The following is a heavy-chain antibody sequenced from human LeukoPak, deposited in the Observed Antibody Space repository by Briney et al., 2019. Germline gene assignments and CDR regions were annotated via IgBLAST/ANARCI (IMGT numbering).Heavy chain of an antibody. Sequence: GGSLRLSCAASGFTFSNAWMSWVRQAPGKGLEWVGRIKSKTDGGTTDYAAPVKGRFTISRDDSKNTLYLQMSSLKTEDTAVYYCTTVSDYDYVWGSYRPEAWGQGTLVTVSS. V-gene: IGHV3-15*01. CDR3: TTVSDYDYVWGSYRPEA. D-gene: IGHD3-16*02. CDR2: IKSKTDGGTT. CDR1: GFTFSNAW. J-gene: IGHJ5*02.